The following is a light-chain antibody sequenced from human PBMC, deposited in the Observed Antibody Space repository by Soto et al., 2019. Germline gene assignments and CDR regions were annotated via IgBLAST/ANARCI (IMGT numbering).Light chain of an antibody. Sequence: IALTQSPGTLSLSPGERATLSCRASQSVSRSYLAWYQQKPGQAPRLLIYAASSRATGIPDRFSGSGSGTDFTLTISRLEPEDFAVYYCHQYGSSPFITFGQGTRLEIK. CDR2: AAS. CDR3: HQYGSSPFIT. CDR1: QSVSRSY. V-gene: IGKV3-20*01. J-gene: IGKJ5*01.